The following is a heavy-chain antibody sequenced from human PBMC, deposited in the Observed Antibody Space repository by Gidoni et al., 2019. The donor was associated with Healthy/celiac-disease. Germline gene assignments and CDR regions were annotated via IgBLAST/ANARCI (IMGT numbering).Heavy chain of an antibody. CDR3: ATAGPPGYYDILTGLGSFDY. CDR1: GYTLTELS. CDR2: FDPEDGET. V-gene: IGHV1-24*01. J-gene: IGHJ4*02. Sequence: QVQLVQSGAEVKKPGASVKVSCKVSGYTLTELSMHWVRQAPGKGLEWMGGFDPEDGETIYAQKFQGRVTMTEDTSTDTAYMELSSLRSEDTAVYYCATAGPPGYYDILTGLGSFDYWGQGTLVTVSS. D-gene: IGHD3-9*01.